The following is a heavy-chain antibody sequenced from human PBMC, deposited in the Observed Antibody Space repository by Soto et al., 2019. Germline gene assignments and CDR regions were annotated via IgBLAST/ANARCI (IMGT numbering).Heavy chain of an antibody. J-gene: IGHJ3*02. Sequence: QITLKESGPTLVKPTQTLTLTCTFSGFSLSTSGLGVGWISQPPGKALEWLGIIYWYDDKPYSPSLRSRFTINKDTSKNQVFLTMTNMDPVDTATYYGAQAYKNTWFHDGFDIWGQGTMVTVSS. CDR3: AQAYKNTWFHDGFDI. CDR1: GFSLSTSGLG. V-gene: IGHV2-5*01. CDR2: IYWYDDK. D-gene: IGHD1-20*01.